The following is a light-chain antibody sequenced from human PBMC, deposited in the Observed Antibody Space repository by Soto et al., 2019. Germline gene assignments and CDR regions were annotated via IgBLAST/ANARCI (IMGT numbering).Light chain of an antibody. CDR3: CSYAGSYTPVV. Sequence: QSALTQPRSVSGSPGQSVTISCTGTSSDVGGYNYVSWYQQHPGKAPKLMIYDVSQRPSGVPDRFSGSKSGNTASLTISGLQAEDEDDYYCCSYAGSYTPVVFGGGTKLTVL. V-gene: IGLV2-11*01. CDR1: SSDVGGYNY. CDR2: DVS. J-gene: IGLJ2*01.